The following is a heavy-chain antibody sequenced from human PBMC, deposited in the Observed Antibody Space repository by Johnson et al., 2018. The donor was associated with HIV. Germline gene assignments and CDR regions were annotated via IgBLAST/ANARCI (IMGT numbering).Heavy chain of an antibody. CDR3: AKDRDLNYDFWSGSDDAFDI. CDR1: GFPFSTYT. D-gene: IGHD3-3*01. J-gene: IGHJ3*02. Sequence: QVQLVESGGGVVQPGRSLRLFCAVSGFPFSTYTMHWVRQAPGRALEWVALISYDGSNKYYADSVKGRFTISSDHSKNTLYLQMNSLRAEDTAVYYCAKDRDLNYDFWSGSDDAFDIWGQGTMVTVSS. V-gene: IGHV3-30*18. CDR2: ISYDGSNK.